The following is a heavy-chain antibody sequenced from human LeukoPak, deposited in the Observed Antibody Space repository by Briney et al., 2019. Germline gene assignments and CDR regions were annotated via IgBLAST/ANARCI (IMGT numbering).Heavy chain of an antibody. CDR2: ISYDGGNK. CDR3: ARDGGSGSFDY. V-gene: IGHV3-30-3*01. J-gene: IGHJ4*02. Sequence: GRSLRLSCAASGFTFSSYAMHWVRQAPGKGLEWVAVISYDGGNKYYADSVKGRFTISRDNSKNTLYLQMNSLRAEDTAVYYCARDGGSGSFDYWGQGTLVTVSS. D-gene: IGHD3-10*01. CDR1: GFTFSSYA.